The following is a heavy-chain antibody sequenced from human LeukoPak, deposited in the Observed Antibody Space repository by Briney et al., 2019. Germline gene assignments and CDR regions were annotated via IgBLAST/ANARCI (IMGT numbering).Heavy chain of an antibody. CDR2: IYYSGST. CDR3: ARAHGSGVLNDY. V-gene: IGHV4-61*01. CDR1: GGSISSSNYY. Sequence: SEALSLTCTVSGGSISSSNYYWSWIRQPPGKGLEWIGYIYYSGSTNYNPSLKSRVTISVDTSKNQFSLKLSSVTAADTAVYYCARAHGSGVLNDYWGQGTLVTVSS. J-gene: IGHJ4*02. D-gene: IGHD3-10*01.